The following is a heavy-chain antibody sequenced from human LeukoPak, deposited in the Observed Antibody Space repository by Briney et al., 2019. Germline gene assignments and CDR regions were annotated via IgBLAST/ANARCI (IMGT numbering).Heavy chain of an antibody. CDR1: GYSISSGYY. V-gene: IGHV4-38-2*02. J-gene: IGHJ4*02. CDR3: ATHGQGYYEYYFDS. CDR2: IYHSGST. D-gene: IGHD3-22*01. Sequence: SETLSLTCTVSGYSISSGYYWGWIRQPPGKGLEWIGSIYHSGSTYYNPSLKSRVTISVDTSKNQFSLKLSSVTAADTAVYYCATHGQGYYEYYFDSWGQGTLVTVSS.